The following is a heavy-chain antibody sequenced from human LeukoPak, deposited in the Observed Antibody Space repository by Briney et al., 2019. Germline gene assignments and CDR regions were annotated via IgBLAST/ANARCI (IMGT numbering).Heavy chain of an antibody. CDR3: ARAGISGTKEDGMDV. CDR1: GFTFSSFS. J-gene: IGHJ6*02. V-gene: IGHV3-21*01. Sequence: AGSLRLSCSASGFTFSSFSMTWVRQAPGKGLEWGTSIVSSSSYISYADSAKGRFTISRANAKNSLFLQLNSLRAEDTVVYYCARAGISGTKEDGMDVWGQGTTVTVSS. CDR2: IVSSSSYI. D-gene: IGHD1-20*01.